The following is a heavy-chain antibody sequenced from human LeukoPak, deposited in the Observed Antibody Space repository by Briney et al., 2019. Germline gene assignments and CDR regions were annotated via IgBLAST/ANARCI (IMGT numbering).Heavy chain of an antibody. J-gene: IGHJ5*02. CDR1: GGSISSTSYY. Sequence: SEALSLTCTVSGGSISSTSYYWGWIRQPPGKGLEWIGNIYYSGSTYYNPSLKSRVTILLDTSKTQFSLRLTSVTATDTAKYFCARGRGGRLSASNWFDTWGQGLLVTVSS. V-gene: IGHV4-39*07. D-gene: IGHD2/OR15-2a*01. CDR2: IYYSGST. CDR3: ARGRGGRLSASNWFDT.